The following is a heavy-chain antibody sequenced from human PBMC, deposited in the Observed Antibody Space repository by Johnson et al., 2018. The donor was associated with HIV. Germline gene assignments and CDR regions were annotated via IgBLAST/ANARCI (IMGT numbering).Heavy chain of an antibody. J-gene: IGHJ3*02. CDR3: ARDASYYGSANDAFDI. CDR1: GFTFSSYA. CDR2: ISYDGSNK. Sequence: QVQLVESGGGVVQPGRSLRLSCAASGFTFSSYAMHWVRQAPGKGLEWVAVISYDGSNKYYADSVKGGFTISRDNSKNTLYLQMNSLRAEDTAVYYCARDASYYGSANDAFDIWGQGTMVTVSS. D-gene: IGHD3-10*01. V-gene: IGHV3-30*14.